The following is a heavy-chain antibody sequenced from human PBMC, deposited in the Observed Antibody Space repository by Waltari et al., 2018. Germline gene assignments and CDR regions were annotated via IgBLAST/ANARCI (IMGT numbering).Heavy chain of an antibody. CDR2: ISTSGSSI. CDR1: GFTLSSYE. Sequence: DVQLVESGGGLVQPGGSLRLSCEAPGFTLSSYEMNWFRQAPGKGLVWISYISTSGSSIDYADSVKGRFTISIDNAKNSLYLQMNSLRAEDTAVYYCARFLEWVWGQGTLVTVSS. J-gene: IGHJ4*02. D-gene: IGHD3-3*01. CDR3: ARFLEWV. V-gene: IGHV3-48*03.